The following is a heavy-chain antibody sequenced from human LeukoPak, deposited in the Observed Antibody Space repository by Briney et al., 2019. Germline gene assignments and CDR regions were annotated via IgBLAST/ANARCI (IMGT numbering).Heavy chain of an antibody. CDR3: ARGYYYDSSGNFDY. J-gene: IGHJ4*02. D-gene: IGHD3-22*01. CDR1: GYTFTSYG. CDR2: ISAYNGNT. V-gene: IGHV1-18*01. Sequence: ASVKVSCKASGYTFTSYGISWVRPAPGQGREWMGWISAYNGNTNYAQKLQGRVTMTTDTSTSTAYMELRSLRSDDTAVYYCARGYYYDSSGNFDYWGQGTLVTVSS.